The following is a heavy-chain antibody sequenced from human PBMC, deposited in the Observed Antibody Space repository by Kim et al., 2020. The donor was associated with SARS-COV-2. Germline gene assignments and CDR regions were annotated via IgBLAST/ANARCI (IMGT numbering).Heavy chain of an antibody. CDR1: GFTFSSYA. D-gene: IGHD3-10*01. CDR2: ISYDGSNK. CDR3: ARELHITRGSGNHY. V-gene: IGHV3-30*04. J-gene: IGHJ4*02. Sequence: GGSLRLSCAASGFTFSSYAMHWVRQAPGKGLEWVAVISYDGSNKYYADSVKGRFTISRDNSKNTLYLQMNSLRAEDTAVYYCARELHITRGSGNHYWGQGTLVTVSS.